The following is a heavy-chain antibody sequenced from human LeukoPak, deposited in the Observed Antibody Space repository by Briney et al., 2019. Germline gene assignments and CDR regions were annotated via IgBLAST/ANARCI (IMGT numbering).Heavy chain of an antibody. CDR2: IYSGGST. J-gene: IGHJ4*02. V-gene: IGHV3-66*01. CDR1: GFTVSSNY. Sequence: GGSLRLSCAASGFTVSSNYMSWVRQAPGKGLEWVSVIYSGGSTYYADSVKGRFTISRGNSKNTLYLQMNSLRAEDTAVYYCARTSYDYYFDYWGQGTLVTVSS. CDR3: ARTSYDYYFDY. D-gene: IGHD3-3*01.